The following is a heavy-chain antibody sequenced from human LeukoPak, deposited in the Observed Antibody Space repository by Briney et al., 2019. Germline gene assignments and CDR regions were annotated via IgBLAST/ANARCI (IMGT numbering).Heavy chain of an antibody. V-gene: IGHV3-21*01. CDR2: ISSSSSYI. J-gene: IGHJ4*02. D-gene: IGHD6-19*01. CDR3: ASSYSSVSPFGY. CDR1: GFTFSSYS. Sequence: GGSLRLSCAASGFTFSSYSMNWVRQAPGKGLEWVSSISSSSSYIYYAGSVKGRFTISRDNAKNSLYLQMNSLRAEDTAVYYCASSYSSVSPFGYWGQGTLVTVSS.